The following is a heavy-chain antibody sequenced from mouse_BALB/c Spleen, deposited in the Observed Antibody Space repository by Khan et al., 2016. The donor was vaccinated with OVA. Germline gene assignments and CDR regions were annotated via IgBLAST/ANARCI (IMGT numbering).Heavy chain of an antibody. D-gene: IGHD2-4*01. V-gene: IGHV5-9*03. CDR3: ARSLIYYDYDGNAMDY. J-gene: IGHJ4*01. CDR2: ISGGGGDT. CDR1: GFTFSSYT. Sequence: EVQLVESGGDLVQPGGSLKLSCAASGFTFSSYTMSWVRQTPEKRLEWVATISGGGGDTYYPVSVKSRFTISRDNAKHNLYLQMSSLRSEATALYYWARSLIYYDYDGNAMDYWGQGTSVTVSS.